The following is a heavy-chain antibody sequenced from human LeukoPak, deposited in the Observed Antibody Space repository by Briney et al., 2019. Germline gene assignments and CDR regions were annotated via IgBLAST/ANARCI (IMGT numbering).Heavy chain of an antibody. CDR2: IYYSGST. CDR3: AREGLPGWLYDY. J-gene: IGHJ4*02. V-gene: IGHV4-39*02. CDR1: GGSISSSSYY. D-gene: IGHD6-19*01. Sequence: PSETLSLTCTVSGGSISSSSYYWGWIRQPPGKGLEWIGSIYYSGSTYYNPSLKSRVTISVDTSKNQFSLKLSSVTAADTAVYYCAREGLPGWLYDYWGQGTLVTVSS.